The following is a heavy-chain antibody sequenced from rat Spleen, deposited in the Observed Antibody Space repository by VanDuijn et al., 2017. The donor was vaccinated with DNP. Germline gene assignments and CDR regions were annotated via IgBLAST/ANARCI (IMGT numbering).Heavy chain of an antibody. CDR1: GVTFSDFN. D-gene: IGHD1-9*01. CDR2: ITTGGVNT. V-gene: IGHV5-25*01. Sequence: EVQLVESGGGLVQPGRSLKLSCAASGVTFSDFNMAWVRQAPTKGLEWVASITTGGVNTYYGDSVKGRFTISRDDAKSTLYLQMNSLRSEDTASYFCARLGYYGYKDYWGQGVMVTVSS. J-gene: IGHJ2*01. CDR3: ARLGYYGYKDY.